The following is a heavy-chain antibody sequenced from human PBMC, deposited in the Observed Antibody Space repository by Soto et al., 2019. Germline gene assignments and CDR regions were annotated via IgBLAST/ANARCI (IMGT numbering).Heavy chain of an antibody. V-gene: IGHV1-18*01. Sequence: QVQLVQSGAEVKKPGASVMVSRKASGYTFTSYGISWVRQAPGQGLEWMGWISADNGNKNYAQKFQGRFTMTTDTSTSTAYMELRSLRSDDTAVYYCARPPQVPRSYYYYGMDVWGQGTTVTVSS. J-gene: IGHJ6*02. CDR1: GYTFTSYG. D-gene: IGHD3-10*01. CDR3: ARPPQVPRSYYYYGMDV. CDR2: ISADNGNK.